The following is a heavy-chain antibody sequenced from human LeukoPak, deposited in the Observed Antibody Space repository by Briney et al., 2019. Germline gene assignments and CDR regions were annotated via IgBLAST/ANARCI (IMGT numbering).Heavy chain of an antibody. D-gene: IGHD2-2*01. CDR1: GGSISSYY. Sequence: SETLSLTCTVSGGSISSYYWSWIRQPPGKGLEWIGYIYYSGSTNYNPSLKSRVTISVDTSKNQFSLKLSSVTAADTAVYYCARDCSSASCLDYWGQGTLVTVSS. CDR3: ARDCSSASCLDY. V-gene: IGHV4-59*01. J-gene: IGHJ4*02. CDR2: IYYSGST.